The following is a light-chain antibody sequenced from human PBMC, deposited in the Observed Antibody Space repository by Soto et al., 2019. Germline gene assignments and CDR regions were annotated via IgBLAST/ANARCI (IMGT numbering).Light chain of an antibody. CDR3: SSYTSSSSYV. V-gene: IGLV2-14*01. Sequence: QSALTQPAAVSGSPGQSIAISCTGTSSDVGTYNSVSWYQQYPGKAPKLMIHDVSNRPSGVSDRFSGSKSGNTASLTISGLQSGDEADYYCSSYTSSSSYVFGSGTKLTVL. CDR1: SSDVGTYNS. CDR2: DVS. J-gene: IGLJ1*01.